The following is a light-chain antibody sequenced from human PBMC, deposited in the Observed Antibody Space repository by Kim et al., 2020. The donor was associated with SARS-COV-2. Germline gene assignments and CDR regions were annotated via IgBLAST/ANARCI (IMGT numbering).Light chain of an antibody. V-gene: IGKV3-15*01. CDR1: QSVRNN. Sequence: EILMTQSPVTLSVSPGERVTLSCRASQSVRNNLAWYQQKPGQAPRLLIYGASTRAAGIPARFSGGGAGTEFTLTISSLQSEDFAVYHCHQYNDWPRTFGQGTKVDIK. J-gene: IGKJ1*01. CDR3: HQYNDWPRT. CDR2: GAS.